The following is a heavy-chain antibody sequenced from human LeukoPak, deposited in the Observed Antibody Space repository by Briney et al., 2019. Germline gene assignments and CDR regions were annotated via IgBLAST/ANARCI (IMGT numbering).Heavy chain of an antibody. CDR1: GFTFSNAW. CDR2: IKSKTDGGTT. V-gene: IGHV3-15*01. J-gene: IGHJ3*02. CDR3: TTDHYVSTDAFDI. D-gene: IGHD4-17*01. Sequence: GGSLRLSCAASGFTFSNAWMSWVRQAPGKGLEWVGRIKSKTDGGTTDYAAPVKGRFTISRDDSKNTLYLQMNSLKTEDTAVYYCTTDHYVSTDAFDIWGQGTMVTVSS.